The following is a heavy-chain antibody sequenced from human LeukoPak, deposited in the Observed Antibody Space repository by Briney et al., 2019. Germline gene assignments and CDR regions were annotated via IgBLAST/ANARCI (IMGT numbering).Heavy chain of an antibody. D-gene: IGHD2-15*01. Sequence: PGGSLRLSCAASGFTFSTYGMHWVRQAPGKGLEWVAFIQFDGSNERYADSVKGRFTISRDNSKNTLYLQMNSLRTEDTSVYYCAEDQKLQPFHYWGQGTLVTVSS. CDR3: AEDQKLQPFHY. CDR2: IQFDGSNE. V-gene: IGHV3-30*02. J-gene: IGHJ4*02. CDR1: GFTFSTYG.